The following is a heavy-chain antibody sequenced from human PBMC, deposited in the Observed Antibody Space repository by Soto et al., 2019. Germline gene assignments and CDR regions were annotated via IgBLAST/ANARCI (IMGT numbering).Heavy chain of an antibody. D-gene: IGHD3-9*01. CDR2: IKQDGSEK. Sequence: GGSLRLSCAASGFTFSSYWMSWVRQAPGKGLEWVANIKQDGSEKYYVDSVKGRFTISRDNAKNSLYLQMNSLRAEDTAVYYCAALLRYFDWSPSPDYWGQGTLVTVSS. J-gene: IGHJ4*02. V-gene: IGHV3-7*01. CDR3: AALLRYFDWSPSPDY. CDR1: GFTFSSYW.